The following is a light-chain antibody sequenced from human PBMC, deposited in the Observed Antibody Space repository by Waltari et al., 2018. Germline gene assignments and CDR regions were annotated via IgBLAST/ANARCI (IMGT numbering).Light chain of an antibody. Sequence: EIVLTQSPVTLSSAAGERATLSCRASESVSNYLAWYQQKPGQSPRLLIYDTSKRATGIPARFSGSGYGTDFTLTINNLEAEDFALYYCQQGSILPLTFGGGTKVEIK. J-gene: IGKJ4*01. V-gene: IGKV3-11*01. CDR1: ESVSNY. CDR2: DTS. CDR3: QQGSILPLT.